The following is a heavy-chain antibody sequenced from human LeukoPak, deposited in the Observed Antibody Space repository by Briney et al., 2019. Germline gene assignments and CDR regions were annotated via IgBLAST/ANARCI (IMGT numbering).Heavy chain of an antibody. CDR1: GVSISSHY. CDR2: IYYSGST. J-gene: IGHJ4*02. CDR3: ARSLTGNFDY. D-gene: IGHD3-9*01. V-gene: IGHV4-59*11. Sequence: SETLSLTCTVSGVSISSHYWSWIRQPPGQGLEWIGYIYYSGSTDYNPSLKSRVTISVDTSKNQFSLKLSSVTAADTAVYYCARSLTGNFDYWGQGTLVTVSS.